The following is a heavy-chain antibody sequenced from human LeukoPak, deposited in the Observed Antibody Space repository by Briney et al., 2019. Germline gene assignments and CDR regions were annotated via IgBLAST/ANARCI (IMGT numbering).Heavy chain of an antibody. CDR2: ISGSGGST. CDR3: AKGEGYRGSYFLI. J-gene: IGHJ4*02. Sequence: GGSLRLSCAASGFTFTKYWMTWVRQGPGEGLEWVSAISGSGGSTYYADSVKGRFTISRDNSKNTLYLQMNSLRAEDTAVYYCAKGEGYRGSYFLIWGQGTLVTVSS. D-gene: IGHD1-26*01. CDR1: GFTFTKYW. V-gene: IGHV3-23*01.